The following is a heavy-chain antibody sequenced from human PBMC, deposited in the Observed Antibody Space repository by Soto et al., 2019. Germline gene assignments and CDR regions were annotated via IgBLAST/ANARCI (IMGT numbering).Heavy chain of an antibody. D-gene: IGHD3-10*01. CDR1: GGSISSYY. V-gene: IGHV4-59*01. J-gene: IGHJ4*02. CDR3: ARVKGLLWFGEWKFDY. CDR2: IYYSGST. Sequence: QVQLQESGPGLVKPSETLSLTRTVSGGSISSYYWSWIRQPPGKGLEWIGYIYYSGSTNYNPSLKSRVTISVDTSKNQFSLKLSSVTAADTAVYYCARVKGLLWFGEWKFDYWGQGTLVTVSS.